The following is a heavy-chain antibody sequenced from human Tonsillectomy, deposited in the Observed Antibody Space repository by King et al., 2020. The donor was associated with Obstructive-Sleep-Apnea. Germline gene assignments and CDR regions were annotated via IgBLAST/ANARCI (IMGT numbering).Heavy chain of an antibody. D-gene: IGHD3-3*01. Sequence: VQLVESGGGLVKPGGSLRLSCAASGFTFSNAWMSWGRHAPWKGLEWVGRIKNTTDGGTIDYAAPVKGRCTISRDDSKNTLYLQMNSLKTEETAVYYCTTDTVYWSPVGFDIWGQGTMVTVSS. J-gene: IGHJ3*02. CDR3: TTDTVYWSPVGFDI. CDR2: IKNTTDGGTI. V-gene: IGHV3-15*01. CDR1: GFTFSNAW.